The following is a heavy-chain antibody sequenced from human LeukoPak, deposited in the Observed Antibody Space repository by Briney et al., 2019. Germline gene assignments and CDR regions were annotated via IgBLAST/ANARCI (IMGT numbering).Heavy chain of an antibody. J-gene: IGHJ4*02. D-gene: IGHD4-11*01. CDR3: ARELPLTTVTTGIDY. CDR1: GFTFSSYE. Sequence: GGSLRLSCAASGFTFSSYEMNWVRQVPGKGLEWVSYISSSGSTIYYADSVKGRFTISRDNAKNSLYLQMNSLRAEDTAVYYCARELPLTTVTTGIDYWGQGTLVTVSS. CDR2: ISSSGSTI. V-gene: IGHV3-48*03.